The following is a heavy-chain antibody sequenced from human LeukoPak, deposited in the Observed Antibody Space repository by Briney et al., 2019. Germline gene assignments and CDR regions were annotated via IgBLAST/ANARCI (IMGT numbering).Heavy chain of an antibody. J-gene: IGHJ5*02. CDR3: ARRLSPLNWFDP. V-gene: IGHV4-38-2*01. CDR2: IYHRGST. CDR1: GYSIRSGYY. Sequence: SETLSLTCAVSGYSIRSGYYWGWIRQPPGKGLEWIGSIYHRGSTFYNPSLKSRISISLDTSKNQFSLKLSSVTAADTAVYYCARRLSPLNWFDPWGQGTLVTVSS.